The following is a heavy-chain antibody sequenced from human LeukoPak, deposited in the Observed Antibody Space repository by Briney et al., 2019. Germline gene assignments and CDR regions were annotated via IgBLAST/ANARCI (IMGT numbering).Heavy chain of an antibody. CDR2: ISWNSGSI. D-gene: IGHD6-19*01. Sequence: GGSPRLSCAASGFTFDDYAMHWVRQAPGKGLEWVSGISWNSGSIGYADSMKGRFTISRDNAKNSLYLQMNSLRAEDTALYYCAKAKRSGWYPYYFDYWGQGTLVTVSS. CDR1: GFTFDDYA. CDR3: AKAKRSGWYPYYFDY. J-gene: IGHJ4*02. V-gene: IGHV3-9*01.